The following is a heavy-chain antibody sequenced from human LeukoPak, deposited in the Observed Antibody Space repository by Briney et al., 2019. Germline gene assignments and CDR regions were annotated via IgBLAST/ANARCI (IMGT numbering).Heavy chain of an antibody. J-gene: IGHJ4*02. D-gene: IGHD6-6*01. CDR3: AREEGGIAARPDY. Sequence: ASETLSLTCTVSGGSISSSSYYWSWIRQPPGKGLEWIGYIYHSGSTYYNPSLKSRVTISVDRSKNQFSLKLSSVTAADTAVYYCAREEGGIAARPDYWGQGTLVTVSS. V-gene: IGHV4-30-2*01. CDR2: IYHSGST. CDR1: GGSISSSSYY.